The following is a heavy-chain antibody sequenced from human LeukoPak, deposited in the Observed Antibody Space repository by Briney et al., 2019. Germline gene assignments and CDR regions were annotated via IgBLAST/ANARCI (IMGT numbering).Heavy chain of an antibody. CDR3: ARPYHEDYRYLDY. CDR2: IRRTGDPT. D-gene: IGHD4-11*01. Sequence: GGSLRLSCAASGFTFSAYALTWVRQAPGKGLEWVSTIRRTGDPTYYANSAKGRFTISRDNSKNALVLQMNSLRAEDTALYYCARPYHEDYRYLDYWGQGTLVTVSS. J-gene: IGHJ4*02. V-gene: IGHV3-23*01. CDR1: GFTFSAYA.